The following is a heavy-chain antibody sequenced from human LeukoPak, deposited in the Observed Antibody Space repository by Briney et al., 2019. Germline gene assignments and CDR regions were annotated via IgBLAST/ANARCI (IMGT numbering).Heavy chain of an antibody. CDR3: ARAFSSGWYMDWFDP. D-gene: IGHD6-19*01. V-gene: IGHV4-39*07. CDR2: IYYSGST. CDR1: GGSISSSSYY. Sequence: SETLSLTCTVSGGSISSSSYYWGWIRQPPGKGLEWIGSIYYSGSTYYNPSLKSRVTISVDTSKNQFSLKLSSMTAADTAVYYCARAFSSGWYMDWFDPRGQGTLVTVSS. J-gene: IGHJ5*02.